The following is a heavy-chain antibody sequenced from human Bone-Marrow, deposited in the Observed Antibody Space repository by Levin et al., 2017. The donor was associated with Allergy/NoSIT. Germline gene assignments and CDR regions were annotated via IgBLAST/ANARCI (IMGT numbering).Heavy chain of an antibody. D-gene: IGHD3-16*02. CDR1: GFTFSSYT. V-gene: IGHV3-23*01. Sequence: QPGESLKISCAASGFTFSSYTMTWVRQAPGKGLEWVSSITGSGGSTYFADSVKGRFTISRDNSRNILYLQMNSLRAEDTAFYYCAKERQIHVWGSDRYGYFDYWGLGTLVTVSS. J-gene: IGHJ4*02. CDR2: ITGSGGST. CDR3: AKERQIHVWGSDRYGYFDY.